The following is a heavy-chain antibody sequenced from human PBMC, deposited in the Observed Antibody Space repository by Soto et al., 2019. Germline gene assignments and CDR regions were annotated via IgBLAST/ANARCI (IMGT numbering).Heavy chain of an antibody. CDR1: GYTFTSYA. V-gene: IGHV1-3*01. Sequence: ASVKVSCKASGYTFTSYAMHWVRQAPGQRLEWMGWINAGNGNTKYSQKFQGRVTITRDTSASTAYMELSSLRSEDTAVYYCARMQSGWLLRSPGYYFDYWGQGTLVTVSS. J-gene: IGHJ4*02. CDR3: ARMQSGWLLRSPGYYFDY. D-gene: IGHD3-22*01. CDR2: INAGNGNT.